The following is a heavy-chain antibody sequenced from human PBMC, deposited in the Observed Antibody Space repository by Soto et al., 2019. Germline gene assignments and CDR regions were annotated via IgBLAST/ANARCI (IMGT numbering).Heavy chain of an antibody. J-gene: IGHJ4*02. Sequence: QVQLQESGPGLVKPSQTLSLTCTVSGGSISSGGYYWSWIRQHPGKGLEWIGYIYYSGSTYYNPSLKGRVIISVDTSKNQFSLKLSSVPAADTAVYFCAREVDILTEEGGGTFDYWGQGTLVTVSS. D-gene: IGHD3-9*01. CDR1: GGSISSGGYY. V-gene: IGHV4-31*03. CDR3: AREVDILTEEGGGTFDY. CDR2: IYYSGST.